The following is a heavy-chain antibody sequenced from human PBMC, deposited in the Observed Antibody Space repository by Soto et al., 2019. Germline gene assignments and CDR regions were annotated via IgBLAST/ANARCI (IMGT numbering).Heavy chain of an antibody. CDR3: AAYYDFWSGYYNYYYYGMDV. J-gene: IGHJ6*02. Sequence: GGSLRLSCAASGFTFSSYAMSWVRQAPGKGLEWVSAISGSGGSTYYADSVKGRFTISGDNSKNTLYLQMNSLRAEDTAVYYCAAYYDFWSGYYNYYYYGMDVWGQGTTVTVSS. V-gene: IGHV3-23*01. D-gene: IGHD3-3*01. CDR1: GFTFSSYA. CDR2: ISGSGGST.